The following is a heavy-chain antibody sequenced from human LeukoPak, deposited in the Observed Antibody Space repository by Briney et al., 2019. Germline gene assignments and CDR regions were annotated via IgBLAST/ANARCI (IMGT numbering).Heavy chain of an antibody. J-gene: IGHJ4*02. Sequence: SDTLSLTCTVSGGSIRSSSYYWGWIRQPPVKGLEWIGSIYYSGCTYYNPSLKSRVTRSVDTSKKQLSLKLRPVSASGTAVYYCARLGYYYDSGGYRAGLFDYWGQGTLVTVSS. D-gene: IGHD3-22*01. CDR1: GGSIRSSSYY. CDR2: IYYSGCT. V-gene: IGHV4-39*07. CDR3: ARLGYYYDSGGYRAGLFDY.